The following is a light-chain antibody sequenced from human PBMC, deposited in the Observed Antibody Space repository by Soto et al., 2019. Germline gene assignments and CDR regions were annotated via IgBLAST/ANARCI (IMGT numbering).Light chain of an antibody. CDR1: QTVTRNY. V-gene: IGKV3-20*01. J-gene: IGKJ5*01. CDR2: GAS. Sequence: PVTLSWCGGERATLSCRASQTVTRNYLAWHQQKPGQTPRLLVYGASSRATGIPDRFSGSGSGTDFTLTISRLEPEDFAVYYCQQHGSSPITFGQGTRLEIK. CDR3: QQHGSSPIT.